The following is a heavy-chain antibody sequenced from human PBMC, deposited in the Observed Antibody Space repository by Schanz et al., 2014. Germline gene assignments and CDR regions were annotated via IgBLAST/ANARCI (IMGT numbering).Heavy chain of an antibody. CDR1: GYTLSAYS. CDR3: ARGGYSSGWYERDIAHFDY. V-gene: IGHV1-46*01. Sequence: QVQLVQSGTQVKKPGASVTVSCKASGYTLSAYSLHWVRQAPGQGLEWMGIVNPSVRGTHFARELQGRVTVTSDTSTSTVYMELSGLRSDDTAVYYCARGGYSSGWYERDIAHFDYWGQGTLVTVSS. D-gene: IGHD6-19*01. CDR2: VNPSVRGT. J-gene: IGHJ4*02.